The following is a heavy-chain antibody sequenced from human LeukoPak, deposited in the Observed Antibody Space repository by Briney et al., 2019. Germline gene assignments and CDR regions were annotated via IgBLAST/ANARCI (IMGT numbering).Heavy chain of an antibody. CDR2: ISSSDPTI. Sequence: GGSLRLSCAASGFTFSRYDMDWVRQAPGKGLEWVSHISSSDPTIHYADSMKGRFTISRDNSKNTLYLQVNSLRAEDTAMYYCARNILFAFDIWGQGIMVTVSS. J-gene: IGHJ3*02. V-gene: IGHV3-48*01. CDR3: ARNILFAFDI. CDR1: GFTFSRYD. D-gene: IGHD2/OR15-2a*01.